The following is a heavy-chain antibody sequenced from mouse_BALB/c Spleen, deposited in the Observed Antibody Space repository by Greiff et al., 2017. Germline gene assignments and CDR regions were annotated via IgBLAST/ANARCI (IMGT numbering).Heavy chain of an antibody. J-gene: IGHJ3*01. Sequence: LQQPGSELVRPGASVKLSCKASGYTFTSYWMHWVKQRPGQGLEWIGKIYPGSGSTNYDEKFKSKATLTVDTSSSTAYMQLSSLTSEDSAVYYCTRRGDGNYEFADWGQGTLVTVSA. CDR2: IYPGSGST. CDR3: TRRGDGNYEFAD. V-gene: IGHV1S22*01. CDR1: GYTFTSYW. D-gene: IGHD2-1*01.